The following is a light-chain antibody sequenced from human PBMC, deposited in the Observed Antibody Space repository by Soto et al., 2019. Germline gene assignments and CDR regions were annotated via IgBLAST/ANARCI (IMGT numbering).Light chain of an antibody. J-gene: IGKJ1*01. CDR3: QQNNSWPPT. CDR2: GAS. CDR1: QGIGNY. Sequence: ELLLTQSPSPLSVSPEDGGTLSCMASQGIGNYLAWYQHKPGQTPRLLIYGASTRHSGIPARFSGSGSGTEFTLTISSLHSEDFATYYCQQNNSWPPTFGQGTKVDIK. V-gene: IGKV3-15*01.